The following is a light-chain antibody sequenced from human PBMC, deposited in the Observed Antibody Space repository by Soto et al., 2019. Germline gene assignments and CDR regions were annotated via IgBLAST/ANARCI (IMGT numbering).Light chain of an antibody. CDR1: SSNIGAGHD. J-gene: IGLJ1*01. CDR2: GNN. Sequence: LTQPPSVSGAAGQRVTISFTGSSSNIGAGHDVHWYQQLPVTAPKLLIFGNNNRPSGVPDRFSGSKPGTSASLAITGLQAEDEADYYCQSYDTNLSSYVFGTGTKVTAL. V-gene: IGLV1-40*01. CDR3: QSYDTNLSSYV.